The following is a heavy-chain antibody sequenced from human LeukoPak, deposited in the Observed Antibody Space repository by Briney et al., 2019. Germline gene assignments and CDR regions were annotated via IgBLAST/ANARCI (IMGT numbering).Heavy chain of an antibody. CDR1: GFTFSSYA. Sequence: GGSLRLSCAASGFTFSSYAMSWVRQAPGKGLEWVSTISGSGGSTYYADSMKGRFTISRDNSKNTLYLQMNSVRAEDTAVYYCAKYYYGSGSKGYFDYWGQGTLVTVSS. J-gene: IGHJ4*02. CDR3: AKYYYGSGSKGYFDY. CDR2: ISGSGGST. V-gene: IGHV3-23*01. D-gene: IGHD3-10*01.